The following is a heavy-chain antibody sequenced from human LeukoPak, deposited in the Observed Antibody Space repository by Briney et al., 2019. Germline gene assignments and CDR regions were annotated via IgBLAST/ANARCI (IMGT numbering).Heavy chain of an antibody. CDR2: IYPNTSNA. V-gene: IGHV5-51*01. CDR1: GYNFTNYW. Sequence: GESLKISCKGSGYNFTNYWIGWVRRMPGKGLEWMGIIYPNTSNAKYSPSFQGQVTISADKSITTAYLQWSSLGASDTAMYYCARQPSNKGDFWGQGTRVTVSS. CDR3: ARQPSNKGDF. J-gene: IGHJ4*02. D-gene: IGHD2/OR15-2a*01.